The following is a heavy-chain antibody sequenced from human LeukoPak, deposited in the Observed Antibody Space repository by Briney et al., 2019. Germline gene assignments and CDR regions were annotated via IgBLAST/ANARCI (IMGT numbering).Heavy chain of an antibody. CDR3: ARAGTYYYDSSGYGIQAPGYNWFDP. J-gene: IGHJ5*02. V-gene: IGHV3-7*04. CDR1: GFTFSSYW. Sequence: GGSLRLSCAASGFTFSSYWMSWVRQAPGKGLEWVANIKQDGSEKYYVDSVKGRFTISRDNAKNSLYLQMNSLRAEDTAVYYCARAGTYYYDSSGYGIQAPGYNWFDPWGQGTLVTVSS. CDR2: IKQDGSEK. D-gene: IGHD3-22*01.